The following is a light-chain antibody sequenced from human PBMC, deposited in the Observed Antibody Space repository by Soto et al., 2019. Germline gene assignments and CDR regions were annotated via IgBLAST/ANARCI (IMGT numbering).Light chain of an antibody. Sequence: DIQMTQSPSSLSASVGDRVTITCRASQGISNYLAWYQQKPGKVPKLLIYAASNLHSGVPSRFSGSGSGTDFTLTISSLQPEDVATYYCQKYNSAPPLTFGGGTKVEIK. V-gene: IGKV1-27*01. CDR3: QKYNSAPPLT. J-gene: IGKJ4*01. CDR1: QGISNY. CDR2: AAS.